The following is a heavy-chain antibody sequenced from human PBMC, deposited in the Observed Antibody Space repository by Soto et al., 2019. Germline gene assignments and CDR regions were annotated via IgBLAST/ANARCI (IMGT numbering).Heavy chain of an antibody. J-gene: IGHJ4*02. CDR1: GYTFTTYA. Sequence: QVQLVQSGAEVKKPGASVKVSCKASGYTFTTYAMHWVRQAPGQRPEWRGWINADNGNTRHSQKFQGRVTITRDTSGSTAYMELSRLRSEDTAVYYCATDPHYYGTPGYCLEYWGQGTLVTVSS. V-gene: IGHV1-3*01. D-gene: IGHD3-22*01. CDR3: ATDPHYYGTPGYCLEY. CDR2: INADNGNT.